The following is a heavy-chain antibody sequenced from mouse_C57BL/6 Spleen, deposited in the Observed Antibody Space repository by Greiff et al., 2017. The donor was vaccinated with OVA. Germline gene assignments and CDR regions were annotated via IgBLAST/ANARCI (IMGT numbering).Heavy chain of an antibody. Sequence: VQLQQPGAELVKPGASVKLSCKASGYTFTSYWMHWVKQRPGQGLGWIGMIHPNSGSTNYNEKFKSKATLTVDKSSSTAYMQLSSLTSEDSAVYYCARGTTVVAIDYWGQGTTLTVSS. CDR2: IHPNSGST. CDR1: GYTFTSYW. J-gene: IGHJ2*01. V-gene: IGHV1-64*01. D-gene: IGHD1-1*01. CDR3: ARGTTVVAIDY.